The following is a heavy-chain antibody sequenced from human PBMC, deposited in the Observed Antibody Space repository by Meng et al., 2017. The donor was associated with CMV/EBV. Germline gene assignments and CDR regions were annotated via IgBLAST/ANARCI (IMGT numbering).Heavy chain of an antibody. J-gene: IGHJ4*02. V-gene: IGHV1-46*01. CDR1: GYTCISYY. CDR2: INPSGGST. Sequence: SWKASGYTCISYYMHWVRQAPGQGLEWMGIINPSGGSTSYAQKFQGRVTMTRDTSTSTVYMELSSLRSEDTAVYYCARGGTAAPLDYWGQGTLVTVSS. D-gene: IGHD2-21*02. CDR3: ARGGTAAPLDY.